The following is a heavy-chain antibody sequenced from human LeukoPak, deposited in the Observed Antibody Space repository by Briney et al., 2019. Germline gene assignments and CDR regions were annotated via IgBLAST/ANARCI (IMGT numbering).Heavy chain of an antibody. CDR1: GFTFSDYY. V-gene: IGHV3-11*01. D-gene: IGHD3-3*01. CDR2: ISSSGSAI. CDR3: ARVLGFLEWLSGSAWFDP. J-gene: IGHJ5*02. Sequence: GGSLRLSCAASGFTFSDYYMSWIRQAPGKGLEWVSYISSSGSAIYYADSVKGRFTISRDNAKNSLYLQMNSLRAENTAVYYCARVLGFLEWLSGSAWFDPWGQGTLVTVSS.